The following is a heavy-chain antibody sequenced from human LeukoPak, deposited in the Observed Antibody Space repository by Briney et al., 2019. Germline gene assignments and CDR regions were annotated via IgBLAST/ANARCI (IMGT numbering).Heavy chain of an antibody. CDR1: GFSFTKFA. V-gene: IGHV3-30*04. CDR3: AGEKFDI. Sequence: GGCMRLSCAAAGFSFTKFAMGWDRHAPDKGLEWVEIISKDGSMRYYADSVKGRFTVSRDNSNNAVYLQMNSLKSEDTAVYYCAGEKFDIWGQGTMVTVSA. CDR2: ISKDGSMR. J-gene: IGHJ3*02.